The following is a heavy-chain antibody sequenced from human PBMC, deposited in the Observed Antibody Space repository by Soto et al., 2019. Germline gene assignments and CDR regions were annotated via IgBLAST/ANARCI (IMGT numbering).Heavy chain of an antibody. CDR1: GFTFASYA. D-gene: IGHD4-17*01. CDR3: AKDRRAGGNYGFDFEP. CDR2: ISAPGVGS. J-gene: IGHJ5*02. Sequence: EVQLLESGGGLVQPGGSLRLSCAASGFTFASYAMNWVRQAPGKGLEWVSLISAPGVGSYYADSVKGRFTISRDNSKNTVYLQMDSLRADDTALYYCAKDRRAGGNYGFDFEPWGHGTLVTVSS. V-gene: IGHV3-23*01.